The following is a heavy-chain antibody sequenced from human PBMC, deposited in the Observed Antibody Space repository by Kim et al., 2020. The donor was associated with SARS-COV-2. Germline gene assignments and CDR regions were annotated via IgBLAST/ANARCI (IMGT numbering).Heavy chain of an antibody. V-gene: IGHV4-34*01. CDR3: ARGQRKGQDYYGSGPNWFDP. Sequence: SETLSLTCAVYGGSFSGYYWSWIRQPPGKGLEWIGEINHSGSTNYNPSLKSRVTISVDTSKNQFSLKLSSVTAADTAVYYCARGQRKGQDYYGSGPNWFDPWGQGTLVTVSS. D-gene: IGHD3-10*01. CDR2: INHSGST. CDR1: GGSFSGYY. J-gene: IGHJ5*02.